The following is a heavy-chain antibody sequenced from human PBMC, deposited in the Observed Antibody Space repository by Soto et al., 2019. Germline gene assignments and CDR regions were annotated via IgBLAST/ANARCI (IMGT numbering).Heavy chain of an antibody. CDR3: AKGRYFDSSGGCANY. CDR2: ISGSGHAT. CDR1: GFIFDSYA. Sequence: EVQLLESGGGSVPPGASARLSCITSGFIFDSYAMSWVRQSPGRGLEWVAAISGSGHATYYTQSVRGRFTISRDKSKKTVFLQMNNLRDEDTAIYYCAKGRYFDSSGGCANYWGLGTLVTVSS. D-gene: IGHD3-22*01. J-gene: IGHJ4*02. V-gene: IGHV3-23*01.